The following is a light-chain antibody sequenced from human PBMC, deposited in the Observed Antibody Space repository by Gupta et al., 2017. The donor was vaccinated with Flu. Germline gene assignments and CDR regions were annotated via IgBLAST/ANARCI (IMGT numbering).Light chain of an antibody. CDR2: RNN. V-gene: IGLV1-47*01. Sequence: SVLIQPPSASATPGQRVTISCSGSTSNIGNNYVYWYQQVRGTAPKLLISRNNERPSGGPDRFSGSKSGTSAALAISGLRSEDEADYYCASWDDSRSGPVVFGGGTKLTVL. CDR1: TSNIGNNY. CDR3: ASWDDSRSGPVV. J-gene: IGLJ3*02.